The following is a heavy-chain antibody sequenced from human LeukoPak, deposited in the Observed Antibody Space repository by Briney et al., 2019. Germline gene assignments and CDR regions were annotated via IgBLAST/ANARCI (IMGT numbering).Heavy chain of an antibody. V-gene: IGHV4-39*01. Sequence: SETLSLTCTVSGDSISNYYWGWIRQPPGKGLEWIGSVYYSGSTYYNPSLQSRVTISVDTSKNQFSLQLTSVTAADTAVYYCARQTWGGNYHPYYFDYWGQGTLVPVSS. CDR1: GDSISNYY. J-gene: IGHJ4*02. CDR2: VYYSGST. CDR3: ARQTWGGNYHPYYFDY. D-gene: IGHD1-26*01.